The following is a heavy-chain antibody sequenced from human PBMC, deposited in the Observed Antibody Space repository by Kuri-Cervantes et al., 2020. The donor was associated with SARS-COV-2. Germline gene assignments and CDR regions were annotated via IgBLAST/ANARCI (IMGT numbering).Heavy chain of an antibody. CDR2: ISYDGSNK. D-gene: IGHD3-3*01. J-gene: IGHJ4*02. CDR3: AREIVAIFGVLGY. V-gene: IGHV3-30-3*01. Sequence: GESLKISWAASGFTFSSNNMNWVRQAPGKGLEWVAVISYDGSNKYYADSVGGRFTISRDNSKNALYLQMNSLRAEDTAVYYCAREIVAIFGVLGYWGQGTLVTVSS. CDR1: GFTFSSNN.